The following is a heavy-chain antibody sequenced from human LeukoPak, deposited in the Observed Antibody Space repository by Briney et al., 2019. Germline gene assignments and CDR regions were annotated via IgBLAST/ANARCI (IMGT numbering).Heavy chain of an antibody. V-gene: IGHV4-61*02. CDR2: IYTSGST. D-gene: IGHD6-19*01. CDR1: GGSISSGSYY. J-gene: IGHJ4*02. CDR3: AREGSGWPDS. Sequence: SETLSLTCTVSGGSISSGSYYWSWIRQPAGKGLEWIGRIYTSGSTNYNPSLKSRVTISVDTSKNQFSLKLSSVAAADTAVYYCAREGSGWPDSWGQGTLVTVSS.